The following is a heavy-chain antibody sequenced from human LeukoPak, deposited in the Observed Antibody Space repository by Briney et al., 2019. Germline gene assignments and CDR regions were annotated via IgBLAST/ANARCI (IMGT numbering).Heavy chain of an antibody. CDR2: ISAYNGNT. CDR3: ARVGGDYDYYYGMDV. J-gene: IGHJ6*02. CDR1: GYTFTSYG. D-gene: IGHD2-21*02. V-gene: IGHV1-18*01. Sequence: GASVKVSCKASGYTFTSYGISWVRQAPGQGLEWMGRISAYNGNTNYAQKVQGRVTMTTDTSTSTAYMELRSLRSDDTAVYYCARVGGDYDYYYGMDVWGQGTTVTVSS.